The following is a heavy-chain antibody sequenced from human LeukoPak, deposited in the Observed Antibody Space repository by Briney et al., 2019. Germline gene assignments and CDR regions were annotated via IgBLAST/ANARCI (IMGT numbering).Heavy chain of an antibody. Sequence: KSSETLSLTCAVYGGSFSGYYWSWIRQPPGKGLEWLGEINHSGSTNYNPSLKSRVTISVDTSKNQFSLKLSSVTAADTAVYYCARGSTAILTGYRSFDYWGQGTLVTVSS. CDR2: INHSGST. D-gene: IGHD3-9*01. CDR3: ARGSTAILTGYRSFDY. V-gene: IGHV4-34*01. J-gene: IGHJ4*02. CDR1: GGSFSGYY.